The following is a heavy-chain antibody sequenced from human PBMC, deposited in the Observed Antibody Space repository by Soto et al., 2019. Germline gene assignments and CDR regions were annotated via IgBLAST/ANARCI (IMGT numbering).Heavy chain of an antibody. J-gene: IGHJ5*02. CDR1: GGSISSSSYY. V-gene: IGHV4-39*01. CDR3: ACLDIVATIGIGFDP. Sequence: SETLSLTCTVSGGSISSSSYYWGWIRQPPGKGLEWIGSIYYSGSTYYNPSLKSRVTISVDTSKNQFSLKLSSVTAADTAVYYCACLDIVATIGIGFDPWGQGTLVTVSS. CDR2: IYYSGST. D-gene: IGHD5-12*01.